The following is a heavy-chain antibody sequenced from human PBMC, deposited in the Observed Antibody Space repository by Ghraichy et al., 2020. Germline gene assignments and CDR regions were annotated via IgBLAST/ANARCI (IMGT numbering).Heavy chain of an antibody. D-gene: IGHD2-8*02. CDR2: ISPGYTI. Sequence: LSLTCAASSFTFSTYSMNWVRQAPGKGLEWISYISPGYTIYYADSVKGRFTISRDNAKNSLYLQMNSLRDDDTAVYYCAGGYRTGGNCYDYWGPGTLVTVSS. CDR3: AGGYRTGGNCYDY. CDR1: SFTFSTYS. V-gene: IGHV3-48*02. J-gene: IGHJ4*02.